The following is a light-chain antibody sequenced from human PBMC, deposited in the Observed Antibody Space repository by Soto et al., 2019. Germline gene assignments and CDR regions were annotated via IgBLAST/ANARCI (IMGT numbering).Light chain of an antibody. Sequence: EVVLTQSPDTLSLPPGERATLSCRASQSISSYLAWYQQKPGQAPRLLIYDASSRATGIPARFSGSGSGTDFTLTISSLEPEDFAVYYCQQYGSYPLTFGGGTKVDI. CDR1: QSISSY. CDR3: QQYGSYPLT. CDR2: DAS. V-gene: IGKV3-11*01. J-gene: IGKJ4*01.